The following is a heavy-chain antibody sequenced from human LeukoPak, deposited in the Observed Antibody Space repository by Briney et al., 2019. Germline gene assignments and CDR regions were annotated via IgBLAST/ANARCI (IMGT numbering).Heavy chain of an antibody. Sequence: SETLSLTCSVSGGSISSGVYYWSWIRQHPGKGLEWIGYIYYSGSTYYNPSLKSRVTISVDTSKNQFSLNLSSVTDADTAVYHCARCGGSQSYYGMDVWGQGTTVTVSS. CDR3: ARCGGSQSYYGMDV. J-gene: IGHJ6*02. D-gene: IGHD1-26*01. CDR1: GGSISSGVYY. V-gene: IGHV4-31*03. CDR2: IYYSGST.